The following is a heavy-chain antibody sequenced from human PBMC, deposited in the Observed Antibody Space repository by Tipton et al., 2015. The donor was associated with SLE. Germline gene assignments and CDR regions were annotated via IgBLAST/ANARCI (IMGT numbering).Heavy chain of an antibody. CDR2: IFYSGST. D-gene: IGHD7-27*01. Sequence: TLSLTCTVSGGSLSSSSYYWGWIRQPPGKGLEWIGNIFYSGSTYYNPSLKSRVTISVDTSKNQFSLKLSSVTAADTAVYYCATILTGDYYFDYWGQGTLVTVSS. CDR1: GGSLSSSSYY. V-gene: IGHV4-39*01. J-gene: IGHJ4*02. CDR3: ATILTGDYYFDY.